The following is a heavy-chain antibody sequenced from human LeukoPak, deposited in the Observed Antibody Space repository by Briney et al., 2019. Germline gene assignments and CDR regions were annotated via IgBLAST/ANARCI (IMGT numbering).Heavy chain of an antibody. V-gene: IGHV3-66*01. CDR3: AREVSWSSYFDY. Sequence: GGSLRLSCAVSGFTVSSNYMSWVRQAPGKGLEWVSVIYSGGSTYYADSVKGRFTISRDNSKNTLYLQMNSLRAEDTAVYYCAREVSWSSYFDYWGQGTLVTVSS. D-gene: IGHD6-13*01. J-gene: IGHJ4*02. CDR1: GFTVSSNY. CDR2: IYSGGST.